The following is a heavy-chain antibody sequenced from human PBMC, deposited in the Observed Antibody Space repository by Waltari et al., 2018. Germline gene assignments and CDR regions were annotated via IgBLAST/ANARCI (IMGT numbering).Heavy chain of an antibody. V-gene: IGHV3-73*01. CDR1: GFTFSGSA. D-gene: IGHD1-26*01. CDR3: TRRSEYSGYYYYYGMDV. J-gene: IGHJ6*02. Sequence: EVQLVESGGGLVQPGGSLKLSCAASGFTFSGSAMHWVRQASGKGLEWVGRIRSKANSYATAYAASVKGRFTISRDDSKNTAYLQMNSLKTEDTAVYYCTRRSEYSGYYYYYGMDVWGQGTTVTVSS. CDR2: IRSKANSYAT.